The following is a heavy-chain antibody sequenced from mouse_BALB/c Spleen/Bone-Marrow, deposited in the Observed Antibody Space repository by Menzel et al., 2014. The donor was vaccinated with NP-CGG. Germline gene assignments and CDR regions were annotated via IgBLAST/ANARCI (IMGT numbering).Heavy chain of an antibody. Sequence: QVQLKESGAELVRPGTSVKMSCKAAGYTFTIYWIGWVKQRPGHGLEWIGDIYPGGGYTNYNEKFKGKATLTADKSSSTAYMDLSSLTSEDSTVYYCARSYYGSNWYFDVWGAGTTVTVSS. J-gene: IGHJ1*01. CDR3: ARSYYGSNWYFDV. CDR2: IYPGGGYT. CDR1: GYTFTIYW. D-gene: IGHD1-1*01. V-gene: IGHV1-63*02.